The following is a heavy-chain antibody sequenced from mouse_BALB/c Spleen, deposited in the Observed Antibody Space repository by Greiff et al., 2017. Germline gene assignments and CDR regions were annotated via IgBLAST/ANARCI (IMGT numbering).Heavy chain of an antibody. Sequence: EVMLVESGPSLVKPSQTLSLTCSVTGDSITSGYWNWIRKFPGNKLEYMGYISYSGSTYYNPSLKSRISITRDTSKNQYYLQLNSVTTEDTATYYCAREGSTMITTMFAYWGQGTLVTVSA. CDR3: AREGSTMITTMFAY. D-gene: IGHD2-4*01. CDR1: GDSITSGY. V-gene: IGHV3-8*02. J-gene: IGHJ3*01. CDR2: ISYSGST.